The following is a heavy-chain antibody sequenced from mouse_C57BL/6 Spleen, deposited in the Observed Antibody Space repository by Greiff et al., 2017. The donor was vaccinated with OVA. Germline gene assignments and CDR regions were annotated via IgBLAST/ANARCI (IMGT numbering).Heavy chain of an antibody. CDR1: GFTFSSYG. J-gene: IGHJ3*01. CDR3: ARLKGDSNWFAY. V-gene: IGHV5-6*01. CDR2: ISSGGSYT. Sequence: EVKLMESGGDLVKPGGSLKLSCAASGFTFSSYGMSWVRQTPDKRLEWVATISSGGSYTYYPDSVKGRFTISRDNAKNTLYLQMSSLKSEDTAMYYCARLKGDSNWFAYWGQGTLVTVSA. D-gene: IGHD2-5*01.